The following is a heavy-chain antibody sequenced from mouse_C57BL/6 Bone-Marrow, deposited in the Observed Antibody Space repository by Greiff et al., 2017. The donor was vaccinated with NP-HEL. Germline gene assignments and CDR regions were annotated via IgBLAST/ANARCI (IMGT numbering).Heavy chain of an antibody. CDR1: GFTFSSYA. V-gene: IGHV5-9-1*02. J-gene: IGHJ3*01. CDR3: TRAGGGNYGIRFAY. CDR2: ISSGGDYI. Sequence: EVMLVESGEDLVKPGGSLKLSCAASGFTFSSYAMSWVRQTPEKRLEWVAYISSGGDYIYYADTVKGRFTISRDNARNTLYLQMSSLKSEDTAMYYCTRAGGGNYGIRFAYWGQGTLVTVSA. D-gene: IGHD2-1*01.